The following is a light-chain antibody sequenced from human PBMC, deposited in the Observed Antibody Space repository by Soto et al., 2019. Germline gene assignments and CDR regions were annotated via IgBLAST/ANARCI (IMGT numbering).Light chain of an antibody. V-gene: IGKV1-5*01. J-gene: IGKJ2*01. CDR2: DAS. Sequence: DIQMTQSPSPLSASVGDRVTITCRASQSISSWLAWYQQKPGKAPKLLIYDASSVDSGVPPRFSVRGSGTESTLTSSSLQPDDVAPYDCQQYNSYPYTFGQGTKLEIK. CDR3: QQYNSYPYT. CDR1: QSISSW.